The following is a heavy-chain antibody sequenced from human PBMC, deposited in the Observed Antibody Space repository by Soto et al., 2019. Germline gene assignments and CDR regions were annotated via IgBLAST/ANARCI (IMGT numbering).Heavy chain of an antibody. D-gene: IGHD1-26*01. CDR3: VKGRWELLV. Sequence: GGSLRLSCAASGFTFSSYAISWVRQAPGKGLDWVSSMSASSGDTYYADSVKRRFTISRDNSRNTLFLQMDGLRAEDTAVYYCVKGRWELLVWGQGTLVTVSS. V-gene: IGHV3-23*01. J-gene: IGHJ4*02. CDR1: GFTFSSYA. CDR2: MSASSGDT.